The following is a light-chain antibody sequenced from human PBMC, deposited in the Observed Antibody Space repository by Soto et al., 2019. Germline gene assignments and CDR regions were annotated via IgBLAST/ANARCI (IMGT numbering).Light chain of an antibody. J-gene: IGKJ4*01. CDR1: QGISSN. Sequence: IQMTQSPSSLSASVGDRVIITCRASQGISSNLAWYQQKPGKAPKVLINAASTLQSGVPSRFSGSGSGTEFTLTITSLQPEDFAAYYCQQLYTYPLTFGGGTKVDIK. CDR2: AAS. CDR3: QQLYTYPLT. V-gene: IGKV1-9*01.